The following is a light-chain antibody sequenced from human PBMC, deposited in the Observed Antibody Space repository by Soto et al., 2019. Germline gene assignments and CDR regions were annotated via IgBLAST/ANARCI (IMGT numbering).Light chain of an antibody. V-gene: IGLV2-11*01. CDR1: SSDVGGYNH. CDR3: CSYAGSYTFV. J-gene: IGLJ1*01. CDR2: DVS. Sequence: QSVLTQPRSVSGSPGQSVTISCTGTSSDVGGYNHVSWYQQHPGKVPKLIIYDVSKRPPGVPDRFSGSKSGNTASLTISGLQAEDEADYYCCSYAGSYTFVFGIGTKVTVL.